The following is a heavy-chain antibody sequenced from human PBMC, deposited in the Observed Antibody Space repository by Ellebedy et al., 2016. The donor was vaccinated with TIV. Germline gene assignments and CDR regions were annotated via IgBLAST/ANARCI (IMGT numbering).Heavy chain of an antibody. CDR3: ASAPNEYYFDY. V-gene: IGHV4-59*11. CDR2: ITYSWRT. J-gene: IGHJ4*02. CDR1: GGSMRNHY. Sequence: MPSETLSLTCTVSGGSMRNHYWSWLRQPPGKGPEYIGYITYSWRTNYNPSLQSRVTISVDTSKNQFSMKLNSVTAEDTAIYHCASAPNEYYFDYWGQGTLVTVSS. D-gene: IGHD3-16*01.